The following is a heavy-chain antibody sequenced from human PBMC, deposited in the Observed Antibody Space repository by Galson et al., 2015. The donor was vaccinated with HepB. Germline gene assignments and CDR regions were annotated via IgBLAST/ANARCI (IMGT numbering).Heavy chain of an antibody. CDR2: IYYSGST. D-gene: IGHD5-18*01. Sequence: LSLTCTVSGGSISSGDYYWSWIRQPPGKGLEWIGYIYYSGSTYYNPSLKSRVTISVDTSKNQFSLKLSSVTAADTAVYYCARGGYSYGLTHLHYYYFDYWGQGTLVTVSS. CDR1: GGSISSGDYY. CDR3: ARGGYSYGLTHLHYYYFDY. J-gene: IGHJ4*02. V-gene: IGHV4-30-4*01.